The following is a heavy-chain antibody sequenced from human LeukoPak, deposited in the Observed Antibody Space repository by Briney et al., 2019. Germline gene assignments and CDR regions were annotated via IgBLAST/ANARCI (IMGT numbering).Heavy chain of an antibody. Sequence: PGGSLRLSCAASGFTFSSYGMHWVRQAPGKGLDWVEVIWFDGSNKYYADSVKGRFTISRDNSKNSLYLQMNSLRAEDTAVYYCAREAFVYCSSTSCYPYAFDIWGQGTMVTVSS. D-gene: IGHD2-2*01. CDR2: IWFDGSNK. J-gene: IGHJ3*02. V-gene: IGHV3-33*01. CDR1: GFTFSSYG. CDR3: AREAFVYCSSTSCYPYAFDI.